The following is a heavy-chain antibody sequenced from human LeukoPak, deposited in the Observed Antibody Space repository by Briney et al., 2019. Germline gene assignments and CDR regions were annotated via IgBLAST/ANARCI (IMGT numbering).Heavy chain of an antibody. D-gene: IGHD1/OR15-1a*01. CDR2: LYYSGST. J-gene: IGHJ3*02. CDR3: ARVAEQIGSYASDI. Sequence: SETLSLTCSVSGVSISSYQWSWLPQPPGEGLEGIGYLYYSGSTNYNPSLKSRVTISVDTSKNQFSLKLSSVPAADTAVYYCARVAEQIGSYASDIWGQGTMLTVSS. CDR1: GVSISSYQ. V-gene: IGHV4-59*01.